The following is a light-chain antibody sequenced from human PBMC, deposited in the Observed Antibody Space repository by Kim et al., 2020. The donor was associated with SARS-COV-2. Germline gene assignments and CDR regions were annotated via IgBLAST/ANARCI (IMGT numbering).Light chain of an antibody. CDR1: RSVNSNS. V-gene: IGKV3-20*01. Sequence: GGSATLLCSASRSVNSNSSSWYQQHPDQPPRLLFCAACSRASCIPDTISGGGSGTDFPLTISRLEHELFAVYYWHHYGSSATFGGGTKVEIK. J-gene: IGKJ4*02. CDR2: AAC. CDR3: HHYGSSAT.